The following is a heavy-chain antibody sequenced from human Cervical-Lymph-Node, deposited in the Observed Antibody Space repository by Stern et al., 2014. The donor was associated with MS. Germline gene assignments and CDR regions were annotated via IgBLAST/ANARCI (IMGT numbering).Heavy chain of an antibody. J-gene: IGHJ4*02. CDR1: GFPFSDYW. V-gene: IGHV3-7*01. D-gene: IGHD2-2*03. CDR3: ASPGTWIS. CDR2: VKQDGSEK. Sequence: EVQLVESGGGLVQPGGSLRLSCAASGFPFSDYWMAWVRQSPGQGLAWVASVKQDGSEKYYVDSVQGRFAISRDNVKNSLYLQMNSLRAEDTAMYYCASPGTWISWGQGTLVTVSS.